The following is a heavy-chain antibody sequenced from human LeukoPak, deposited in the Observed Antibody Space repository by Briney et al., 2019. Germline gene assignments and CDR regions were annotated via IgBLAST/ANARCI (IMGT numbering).Heavy chain of an antibody. CDR1: GFIFSGSA. CDR3: TWRGCSSATCEYFFDH. Sequence: GGSLRLSCAASGFIFSGSAMHWVRQASGKGLEWVGRIRSKANSYATAYAASVKGRFTISGDDSKNTAYLQMNSLKTEDTAVYYCTWRGCSSATCEYFFDHWGQGTLVTVSS. J-gene: IGHJ4*02. V-gene: IGHV3-73*01. D-gene: IGHD2-2*01. CDR2: IRSKANSYAT.